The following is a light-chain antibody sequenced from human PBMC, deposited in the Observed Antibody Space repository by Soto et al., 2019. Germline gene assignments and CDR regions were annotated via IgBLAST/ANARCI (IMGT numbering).Light chain of an antibody. CDR1: QDISTY. J-gene: IGKJ3*01. CDR3: QQYRSAPLT. CDR2: AAS. V-gene: IGKV1-27*01. Sequence: DIQMTQSPSSLSASVGDRVTITCRASQDISTYLAWYQQKPGKVPKLLIYAASTLQSGVQSRFGGSGSGTDFTLTISSLQPEDVASYYCQQYRSAPLTFGPGTKVDLK.